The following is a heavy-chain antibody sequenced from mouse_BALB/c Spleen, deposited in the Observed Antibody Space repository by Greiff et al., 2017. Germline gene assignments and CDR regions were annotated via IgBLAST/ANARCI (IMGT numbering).Heavy chain of an antibody. V-gene: IGHV5-12-1*01. CDR1: GFAFSSYD. CDR3: ARQGTGTFAY. CDR2: ISSGGGST. Sequence: EVQRVESGGGLVKPGGSLKLSCAASGFAFSSYDMSWVRQTPEKRLEWVAYISSGGGSTYYPDTVKGRFTISRDNAKNTLYLQMSSLKSEDTAMYYCARQGTGTFAYWGQGTLVTVSA. D-gene: IGHD4-1*01. J-gene: IGHJ3*01.